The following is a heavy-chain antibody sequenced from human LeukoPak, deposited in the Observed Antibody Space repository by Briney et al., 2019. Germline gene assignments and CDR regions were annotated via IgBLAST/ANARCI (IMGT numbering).Heavy chain of an antibody. CDR3: ARGAAMVRGVIIKRVCMDV. V-gene: IGHV1-46*01. J-gene: IGHJ6*03. D-gene: IGHD3-10*01. CDR2: INPSGGST. Sequence: GESLKISCKGSGYTFTSYYMHWVRQAPGQGLEWMGIINPSGGSTSYAQKFQGRVTMTRDMSTSTVYMELSSLRSEDTAVYYCARGAAMVRGVIIKRVCMDVWGKGTTVTVSS. CDR1: GYTFTSYY.